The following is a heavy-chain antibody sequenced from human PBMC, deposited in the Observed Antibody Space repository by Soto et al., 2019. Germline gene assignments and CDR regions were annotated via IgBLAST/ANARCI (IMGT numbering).Heavy chain of an antibody. CDR3: AKHDGGWFLVDY. D-gene: IGHD6-19*01. V-gene: IGHV5-10-1*01. CDR2: IDPSDSYT. J-gene: IGHJ4*02. Sequence: GESLNVSSKGSGYCYISDLTRCVCQMPGKGLEWMGRIDPSDSYTNYSPSFQGHVTMSVDKSINTAYLQWSSLKASDTAMYYCAKHDGGWFLVDYWGQGTLVTVSS. CDR1: GYCYISDL.